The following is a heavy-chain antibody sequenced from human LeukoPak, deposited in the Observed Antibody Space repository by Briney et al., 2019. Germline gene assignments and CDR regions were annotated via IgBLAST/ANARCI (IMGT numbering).Heavy chain of an antibody. CDR2: INHSGST. CDR3: ASRSNGYCSSTSCQPSDY. D-gene: IGHD2-2*03. CDR1: GGSFSGYY. Sequence: SETLSLTCAVYGGSFSGYYWSWIRQPPGKGLEWIGEINHSGSTNYNPSLKSRVTISVDTSKNQFSLKLSSVTAADTAVYYCASRSNGYCSSTSCQPSDYWGQGTPITVSS. V-gene: IGHV4-34*01. J-gene: IGHJ4*02.